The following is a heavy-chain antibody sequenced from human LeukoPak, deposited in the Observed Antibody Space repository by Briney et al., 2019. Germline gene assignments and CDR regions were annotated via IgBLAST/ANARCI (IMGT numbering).Heavy chain of an antibody. CDR2: IIPILGIA. CDR1: GGTFSSYA. Sequence: GASVKVSCKASGGTFSSYAISWVRPAPGQGLEWMGRIIPILGIANYAQKFQGRVTITADKSTSTAYMELSSLRSEDTAVYYCARAQELERRKDYYYGMDVWGQGTTVTVSS. D-gene: IGHD1-1*01. J-gene: IGHJ6*02. CDR3: ARAQELERRKDYYYGMDV. V-gene: IGHV1-69*04.